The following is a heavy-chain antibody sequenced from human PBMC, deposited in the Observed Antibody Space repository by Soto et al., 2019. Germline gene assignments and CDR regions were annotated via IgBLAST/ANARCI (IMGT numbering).Heavy chain of an antibody. D-gene: IGHD2-21*02. Sequence: PSVKVSCKASGYTFAGYYMHWVRQAPGQGLEWMGWINPNSGGTNYAQKFQGWVTMTRDTSISTAYMELSRLRSDDTAVYYCARGGIIVVVTATSNDAFDIWGQGTMVTVS. J-gene: IGHJ3*02. CDR1: GYTFAGYY. CDR2: INPNSGGT. CDR3: ARGGIIVVVTATSNDAFDI. V-gene: IGHV1-2*04.